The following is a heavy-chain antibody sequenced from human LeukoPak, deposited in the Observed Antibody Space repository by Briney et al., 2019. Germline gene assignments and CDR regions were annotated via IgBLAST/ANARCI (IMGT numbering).Heavy chain of an antibody. V-gene: IGHV4-38-2*02. CDR3: ARRSWSTFDP. CDR2: IYHSGST. Sequence: SETLSLTCTVSGYSISSGYYWGWIRQPPGKGLEWFGYIYHSGSTYYNPSLKRRVTLSVDTSKNQFFLKLSSVIAADTAVYYCARRSWSTFDPWGQGTLVTVSS. CDR1: GYSISSGYY. D-gene: IGHD6-13*01. J-gene: IGHJ5*02.